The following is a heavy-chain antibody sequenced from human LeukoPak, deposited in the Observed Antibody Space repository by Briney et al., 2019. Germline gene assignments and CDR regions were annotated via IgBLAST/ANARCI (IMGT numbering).Heavy chain of an antibody. CDR2: ISAYNGNT. J-gene: IGHJ3*02. V-gene: IGHV1-18*01. CDR3: ARDQKFTIFGVVTLDAFDI. Sequence: ASVKVSCKASGYTFTSYGISWVRQAPGQGLEWMGWISAYNGNTNYAQKLQGRVTMTTDTSTSTAYMELRSLRSDDTAVYYCARDQKFTIFGVVTLDAFDIWGQGTMVTVSS. CDR1: GYTFTSYG. D-gene: IGHD3-3*01.